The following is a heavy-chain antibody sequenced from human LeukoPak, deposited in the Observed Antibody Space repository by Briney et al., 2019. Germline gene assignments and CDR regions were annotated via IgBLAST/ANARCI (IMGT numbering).Heavy chain of an antibody. CDR1: GGTFSSYA. CDR3: ARRGLYCSGGSCLRFDP. J-gene: IGHJ5*02. D-gene: IGHD2-15*01. Sequence: GASVKVSCKASGGTFSSYAISWVRQAPGQGLEWMGGIIPIFGTANYAQKFQGRVTITADESTSTAYMELSSLRSEDTAVYYCARRGLYCSGGSCLRFDPWGQGTLVTVSS. V-gene: IGHV1-69*01. CDR2: IIPIFGTA.